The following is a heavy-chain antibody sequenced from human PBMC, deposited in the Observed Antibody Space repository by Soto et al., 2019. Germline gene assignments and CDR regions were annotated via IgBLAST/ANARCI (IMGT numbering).Heavy chain of an antibody. CDR3: ARAGWYSSDREWYFDL. V-gene: IGHV4-59*01. CDR1: GGSISSYY. J-gene: IGHJ2*01. Sequence: QVQLQESGPGLVKPSETLSLTCTVSGGSISSYYWSWIRQPPGKGLEWIGYIYYSGSTNYNPSLKSRVTISXXTXKXXFSLKLSSVTAADTAVYYCARAGWYSSDREWYFDLWGRGTLVTVSS. D-gene: IGHD6-19*01. CDR2: IYYSGST.